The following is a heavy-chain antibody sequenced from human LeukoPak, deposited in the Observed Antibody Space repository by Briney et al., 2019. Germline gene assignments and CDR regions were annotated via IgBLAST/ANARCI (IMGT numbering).Heavy chain of an antibody. CDR1: GGSFSGYY. Sequence: SETLSLTCAVYGGSFSGYYWSWIRQPPGKGLEWIGEINHSGSTNYNPSLKSRVTISVDTSKNQFSLKLSYVTAADTAVYYCARGIGMPGFLEWPSYYYYYGMDVWGQGTTVTVSS. V-gene: IGHV4-34*01. CDR2: INHSGST. D-gene: IGHD3-3*01. CDR3: ARGIGMPGFLEWPSYYYYYGMDV. J-gene: IGHJ6*02.